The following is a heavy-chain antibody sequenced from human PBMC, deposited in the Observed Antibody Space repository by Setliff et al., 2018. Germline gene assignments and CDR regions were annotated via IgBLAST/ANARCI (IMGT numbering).Heavy chain of an antibody. Sequence: VASVKVSCKASGGTFSSYAMNWVRQAPGQGLEWMGWINTNTGNPTYAQGSTGRFVFSLDTSVSTTYLQISSLKAEDTAVYYCARGEYTSLPSGVYYHMDVWGKGTTVTVSS. D-gene: IGHD6-6*01. CDR2: INTNTGNP. CDR3: ARGEYTSLPSGVYYHMDV. V-gene: IGHV7-4-1*02. CDR1: GGTFSSYA. J-gene: IGHJ6*03.